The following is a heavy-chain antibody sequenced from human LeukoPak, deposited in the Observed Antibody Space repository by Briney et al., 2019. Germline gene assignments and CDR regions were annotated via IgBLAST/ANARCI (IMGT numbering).Heavy chain of an antibody. J-gene: IGHJ5*02. CDR3: ARDSSSWPNWFDP. CDR2: IYHSGST. Sequence: PSETLSLTCTVSGGSISSGGYYWSWIRQPPGKGLEWIGYIYHSGSTYYNPSLKSRVTISVDRSKNQFSLKLSSVTAADTAVYYCARDSSSWPNWFDPWGQGTLVTVSS. CDR1: GGSISSGGYY. V-gene: IGHV4-30-2*01. D-gene: IGHD6-13*01.